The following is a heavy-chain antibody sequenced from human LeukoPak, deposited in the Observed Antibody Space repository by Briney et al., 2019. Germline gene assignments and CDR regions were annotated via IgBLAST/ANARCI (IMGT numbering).Heavy chain of an antibody. Sequence: ASVKVSCKASGGTFSSYAISWVRQAPGQGLEWMGGIIPIFGTANYAQKFQGRVTMTRDTSISTAYMELSRLRSDDTAVYYCARGNRQYQLPSAFDIWGQGTMVTVSS. CDR3: ARGNRQYQLPSAFDI. CDR2: IIPIFGTA. D-gene: IGHD2-2*01. V-gene: IGHV1-69*05. CDR1: GGTFSSYA. J-gene: IGHJ3*02.